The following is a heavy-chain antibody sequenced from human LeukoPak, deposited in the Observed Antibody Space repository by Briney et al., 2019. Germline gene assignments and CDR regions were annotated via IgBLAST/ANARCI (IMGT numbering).Heavy chain of an antibody. CDR3: ASAHNDYGDYDFGY. CDR2: ISYAGTHK. D-gene: IGHD4-17*01. CDR1: GFTFSTYG. J-gene: IGHJ4*02. Sequence: GRSLRLSCAASGFTFSTYGMHWVRQAPGKGLEWVAVISYAGTHKYYADSVKGRFTISRDNSKNTLYLQMDSLRAEDTAVYYCASAHNDYGDYDFGYWGQGTLVTVSS. V-gene: IGHV3-30*03.